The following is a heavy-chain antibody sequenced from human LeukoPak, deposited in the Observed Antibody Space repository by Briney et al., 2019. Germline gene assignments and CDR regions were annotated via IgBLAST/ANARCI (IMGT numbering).Heavy chain of an antibody. CDR3: ARVRYGGAFDI. J-gene: IGHJ3*02. CDR2: IGTAGDT. Sequence: GGSLRLSCAASGFTFSSYDMHWVRQATGKGLEWVSAIGTAGDTYYPGSVKGRFTISRENAKNSLYLQMSSLRAGDTAVYYCARVRYGGAFDIWGQGTMVTVSS. V-gene: IGHV3-13*04. D-gene: IGHD3-9*01. CDR1: GFTFSSYD.